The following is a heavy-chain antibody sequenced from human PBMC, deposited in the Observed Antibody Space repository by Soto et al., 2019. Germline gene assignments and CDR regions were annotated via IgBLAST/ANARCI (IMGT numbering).Heavy chain of an antibody. V-gene: IGHV4-61*01. CDR2: IYYSGST. Sequence: SETLSLTCTVSGGSVSSCSYYWSWIRQPPGKGLEWIGYIYYSGSTNYNPSLKSRVTISVDTSKNQFSLKLSSVTAADTAVYYCARMTYYDFWSGYYPLMDVWGQGTTVT. D-gene: IGHD3-3*01. J-gene: IGHJ6*02. CDR3: ARMTYYDFWSGYYPLMDV. CDR1: GGSVSSCSYY.